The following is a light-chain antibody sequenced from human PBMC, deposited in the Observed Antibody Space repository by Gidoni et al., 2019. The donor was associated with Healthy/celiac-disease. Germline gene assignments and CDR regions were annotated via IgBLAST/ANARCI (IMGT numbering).Light chain of an antibody. V-gene: IGKV3-20*01. CDR2: GAS. J-gene: IGKJ4*01. CDR1: QSVSSSN. CDR3: QQYGSSRLT. Sequence: EIVLTQSPARLSLSPGERATLSCRASQSVSSSNLAWYQQKPGQAPRRLIYGASSSATGIPDRFSGSGCGTDFTLTISRLEPEDFAVYYCQQYGSSRLTFGGGTKVEIK.